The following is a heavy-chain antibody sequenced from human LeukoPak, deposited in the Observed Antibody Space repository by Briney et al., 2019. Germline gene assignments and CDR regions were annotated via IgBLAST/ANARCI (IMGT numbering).Heavy chain of an antibody. V-gene: IGHV1-69*13. CDR2: IIPIFGTA. CDR3: ARDETYDYESNGYLDF. D-gene: IGHD3-22*01. Sequence: SVKVSCKASGGTFSSYAISWVRQAPGQGLEWMGGIIPIFGTANYAQKFQGRVTITADESTSTAYMELSSLRAEDTAIYYCARDETYDYESNGYLDFWGQGTVVTVSS. J-gene: IGHJ4*02. CDR1: GGTFSSYA.